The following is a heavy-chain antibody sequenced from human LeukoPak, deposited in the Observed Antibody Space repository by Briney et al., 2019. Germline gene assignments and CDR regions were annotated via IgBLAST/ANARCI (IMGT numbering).Heavy chain of an antibody. CDR3: ARDKIKTTVFEH. D-gene: IGHD1-1*01. V-gene: IGHV3-7*01. Sequence: PGGSLRLSCEGSGFTFSTYWFSWVRQAPRRGLEWVANIKEDGSQKYYGDSVKGRITISRDNTRNSVYLQITSLRAEDTAVYNCARDKIKTTVFEHWGQGILVTVSS. CDR1: GFTFSTYW. CDR2: IKEDGSQK. J-gene: IGHJ5*02.